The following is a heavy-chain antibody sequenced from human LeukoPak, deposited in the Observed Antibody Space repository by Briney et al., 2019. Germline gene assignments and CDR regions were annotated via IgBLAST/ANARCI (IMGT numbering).Heavy chain of an antibody. Sequence: PSETLSLTCAVYGGSFSGYYWSWIRQHPGKGLEWIGYIYYSGSTYYNPSLKSRVTISVDTSKNQFSLKLGSVTAADTAVYYCASTRSYRFDYWGQGTLVTVSS. D-gene: IGHD3-16*02. V-gene: IGHV4-31*11. CDR1: GGSFSGYY. CDR3: ASTRSYRFDY. J-gene: IGHJ4*02. CDR2: IYYSGST.